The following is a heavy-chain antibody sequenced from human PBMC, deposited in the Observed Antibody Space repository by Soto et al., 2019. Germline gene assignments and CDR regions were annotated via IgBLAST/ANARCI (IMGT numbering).Heavy chain of an antibody. V-gene: IGHV3-23*01. J-gene: IGHJ4*02. Sequence: GGSLRLSCASSGFTFSSYAMSWVRQAPGKGLEWVSAISGSGGSTYYADSVKGRFTISRDNSKNTLYLQMNSLRAEDTAVYYCAKVGYCSGGSCEQYYYDSSGYSTWGQGTLVTVSS. CDR3: AKVGYCSGGSCEQYYYDSSGYST. CDR1: GFTFSSYA. D-gene: IGHD3-22*01. CDR2: ISGSGGST.